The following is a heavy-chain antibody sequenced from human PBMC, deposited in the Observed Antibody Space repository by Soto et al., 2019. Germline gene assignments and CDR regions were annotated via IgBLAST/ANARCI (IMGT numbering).Heavy chain of an antibody. CDR2: FDPEDGET. J-gene: IGHJ3*02. CDR1: GYTLTELS. V-gene: IGHV1-24*01. D-gene: IGHD3-16*02. CDR3: AISAAYYDYVWGSYRRYDAFDI. Sequence: ASVKVCCKVSGYTLTELSMHWVRQAPGKGLEWMGGFDPEDGETIYAQKFQGRVTMTEDTSTDTAYMELSSLRSEDTAVYYCAISAAYYDYVWGSYRRYDAFDIWRQGTMVT.